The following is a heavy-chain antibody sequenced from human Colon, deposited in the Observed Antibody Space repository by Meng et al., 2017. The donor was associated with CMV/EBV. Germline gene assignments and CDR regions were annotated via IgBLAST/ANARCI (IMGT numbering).Heavy chain of an antibody. CDR3: ARAGLSLHNYLDY. J-gene: IGHJ4*02. CDR1: GFTFDSYA. V-gene: IGHV3-30*04. D-gene: IGHD2/OR15-2a*01. Sequence: GESLKISCATSGFTFDSYAMHWVRQTPGKGLEWVALISFDGRNTYYADSVKGRFTISRDNFKVTLYLQMNSVRLEDTAVYYCARAGLSLHNYLDYWGQGTLVTVLL. CDR2: ISFDGRNT.